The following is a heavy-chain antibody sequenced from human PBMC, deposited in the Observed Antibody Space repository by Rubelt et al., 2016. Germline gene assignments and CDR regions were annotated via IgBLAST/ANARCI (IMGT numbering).Heavy chain of an antibody. V-gene: IGHV4-61*05. D-gene: IGHD5-12*01. CDR2: MHSSGNT. J-gene: IGHJ4*02. Sequence: QLQVQESGPGLVKPSETLSLTCSVSGASISSSSYHWGWIRQPPGKGLEWIGYMHSSGNTNYNPSLTSRVPISVDTSKNNFTLKLVFGVGAETALYYCVGGFRERSGYCYEYFGFWGQGTLVTVSS. CDR3: VGGFRERSGYCYEYFGF. CDR1: GASISSSSYH.